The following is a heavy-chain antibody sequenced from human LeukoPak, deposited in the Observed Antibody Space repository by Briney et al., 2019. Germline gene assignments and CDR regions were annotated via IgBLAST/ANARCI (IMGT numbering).Heavy chain of an antibody. J-gene: IGHJ4*02. Sequence: PGGSLRLSCAASGFTFSSYWMSWVRQAPGKGLEWVANINQDGSEKYYVDSVKGRFTISRDNSKNTLYLQMNSLRAEDTAVYYCAKALGFLEWLPDYWGQGTLVTVSS. CDR1: GFTFSSYW. CDR3: AKALGFLEWLPDY. CDR2: INQDGSEK. D-gene: IGHD3-3*01. V-gene: IGHV3-7*01.